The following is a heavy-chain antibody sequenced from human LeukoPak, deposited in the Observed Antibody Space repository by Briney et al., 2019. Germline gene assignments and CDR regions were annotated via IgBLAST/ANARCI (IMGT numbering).Heavy chain of an antibody. D-gene: IGHD6-13*01. CDR1: GYTLTELS. CDR3: ATGGLAAAGLRGTIDY. J-gene: IGHJ4*02. V-gene: IGHV1-24*01. Sequence: ASVKVSCKVSGYTLTELSMHWVRQAPGKGLEWMGGFDPEDGETIYAQKFQGRVTMTEDTSTDTAYMELSSLRSEDTAVYYCATGGLAAAGLRGTIDYWGQGTLVTGSS. CDR2: FDPEDGET.